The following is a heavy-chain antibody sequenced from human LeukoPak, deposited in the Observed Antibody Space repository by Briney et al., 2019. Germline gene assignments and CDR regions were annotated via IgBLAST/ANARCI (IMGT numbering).Heavy chain of an antibody. CDR1: GFTFSSYT. CDR3: ARDDYTVTALGTLDY. Sequence: GGSLRLSCAASGFTFSSYTMHWVRQAPGKGLEWVAVISYDGSNKYYADSVKGRFTISRDNSKNTLYLQMNSLRAEDTAVYYCARDDYTVTALGTLDYWGQGTLVTVSS. V-gene: IGHV3-30-3*01. CDR2: ISYDGSNK. J-gene: IGHJ4*02. D-gene: IGHD4-17*01.